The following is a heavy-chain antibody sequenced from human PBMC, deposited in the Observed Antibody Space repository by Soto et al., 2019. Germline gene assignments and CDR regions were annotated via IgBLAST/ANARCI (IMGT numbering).Heavy chain of an antibody. CDR2: ISAGGGNT. J-gene: IGHJ5*02. CDR1: GFTFSSYA. D-gene: IGHD1-1*01. Sequence: PGGSLRLSCAASGFTFSSYAMSGVRQAPGKGLEWVSAISAGGGNTYYGDSVKGRFTISRDNSKNTLYLQMNSLRAEDTAVYFCAQTTPSIHWFDPWGQGTLVTVSS. V-gene: IGHV3-23*01. CDR3: AQTTPSIHWFDP.